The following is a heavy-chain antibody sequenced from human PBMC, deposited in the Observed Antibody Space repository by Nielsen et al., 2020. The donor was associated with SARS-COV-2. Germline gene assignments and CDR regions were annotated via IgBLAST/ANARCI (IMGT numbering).Heavy chain of an antibody. CDR3: ARESIAAAGRNFDY. J-gene: IGHJ4*02. D-gene: IGHD6-13*01. CDR2: IRSKANSYAT. CDR1: GFTFSGSA. V-gene: IGHV3-73*01. Sequence: GESLKISCAASGFTFSGSAMHWVRQASGKGLEWVGRIRSKANSYATAYAASVKGRFTISRDDSKNTLYLQMNSLRAEDTAVYYCARESIAAAGRNFDYWGQGTLVTVSS.